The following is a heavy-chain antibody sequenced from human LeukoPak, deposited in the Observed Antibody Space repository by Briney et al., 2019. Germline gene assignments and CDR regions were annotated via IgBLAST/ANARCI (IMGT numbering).Heavy chain of an antibody. V-gene: IGHV4-61*03. CDR2: IYYSGST. J-gene: IGHJ4*02. D-gene: IGHD2-21*01. CDR3: ASQDIAYCDGDCGY. Sequence: KASETLSLTCTVSGGSVSSGSYYWSWIRQPPGKGLEWIGYIYYSGSTNYNPSLKSRVTISVDTSKNHFSLNLNSVTAADTAVYYCASQDIAYCDGDCGYWGQGTLVTVSS. CDR1: GGSVSSGSYY.